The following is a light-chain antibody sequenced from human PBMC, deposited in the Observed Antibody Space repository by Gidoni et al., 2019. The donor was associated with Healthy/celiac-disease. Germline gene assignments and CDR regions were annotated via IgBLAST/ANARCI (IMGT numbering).Light chain of an antibody. J-gene: IGKJ2*01. Sequence: DIVMTQSPDSLSASLGERVTINCQSSQSVLYSSNNKHYLAWYQQKPGQPPNLLMYWASTRESGVADRISSSRSGTDVTLTISSLQADDVAVYYCQQHCNTPPMYTFGQGTKLEIK. CDR3: QQHCNTPPMYT. CDR2: WAS. CDR1: QSVLYSSNNKHY. V-gene: IGKV4-1*01.